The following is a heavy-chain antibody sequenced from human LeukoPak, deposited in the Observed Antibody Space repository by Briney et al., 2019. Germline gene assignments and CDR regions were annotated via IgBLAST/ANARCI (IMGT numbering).Heavy chain of an antibody. Sequence: GGSLRLSCAASGFTFSSYWMHWVRQAPGKGLAWVSRINSDGSSTSYADSVKGRFTISRDNAKSTLYLQMNSLRAEDTAVYYCARERIWWLYCSSTSCFPAEEPYNWFDPWGQGTLVTVSS. CDR1: GFTFSSYW. CDR3: ARERIWWLYCSSTSCFPAEEPYNWFDP. V-gene: IGHV3-74*01. J-gene: IGHJ5*02. CDR2: INSDGSST. D-gene: IGHD2-2*01.